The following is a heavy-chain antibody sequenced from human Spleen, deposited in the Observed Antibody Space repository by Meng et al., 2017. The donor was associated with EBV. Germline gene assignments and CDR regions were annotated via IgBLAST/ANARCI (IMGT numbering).Heavy chain of an antibody. CDR1: GGSFSGYY. V-gene: IGHV4-34*01. CDR3: ATWWGKGYY. Sequence: QGQLQQGGAGLLKPSETLSLTCAVYGGSFSGYYWSWIRQPPGKGLEWIGEINHSGNTNYNPSLKSRVTISVDTSKRQFSLKLTSMTAADTAVYYCATWWGKGYYWGQETLVTVSS. D-gene: IGHD2-8*02. J-gene: IGHJ4*02. CDR2: INHSGNT.